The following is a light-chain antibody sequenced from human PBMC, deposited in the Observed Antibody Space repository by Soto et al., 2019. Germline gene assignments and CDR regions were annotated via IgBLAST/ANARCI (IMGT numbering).Light chain of an antibody. CDR2: DVS. CDR1: SSDVGGYNY. Sequence: QSALTQPAPVSGSPGQSITISCTGTSSDVGGYNYVSWYQQHPGKAPKLMIYDVSNRPSGVSNRFSGSKSGNTASLTISGLQAEDDADYDCSSYTSISTYVVGTGTKVTV. J-gene: IGLJ1*01. V-gene: IGLV2-14*01. CDR3: SSYTSISTYV.